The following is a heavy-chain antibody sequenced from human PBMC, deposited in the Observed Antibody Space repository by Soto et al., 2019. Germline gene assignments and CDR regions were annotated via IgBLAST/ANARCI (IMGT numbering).Heavy chain of an antibody. D-gene: IGHD6-25*01. CDR3: AIHEAGWYCDC. J-gene: IGHJ4*02. V-gene: IGHV4-39*01. CDR1: RGSIRSGTNY. CDR2: IYYSVST. Sequence: PSETPSLTCTVPRGSIRSGTNYWAWIRQPPGKGLEWIANIYYSVSTFYNPSLKSRVTISLETSKNQFSLKLRSVTAADTAVYYCAIHEAGWYCDCWGKVNLVNASS.